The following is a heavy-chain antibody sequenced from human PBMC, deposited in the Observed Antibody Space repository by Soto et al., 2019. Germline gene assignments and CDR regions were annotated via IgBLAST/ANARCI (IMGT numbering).Heavy chain of an antibody. Sequence: GGSLRLSCAASGLPFSDSAVHWVRKASGKGLEWVGRIRSKTNNYATTYAASVKGRFTISRDDSKNTAYLQMNSLRVEDTALYYCARGSTTGTFDIWGQGTMVTVSS. CDR3: ARGSTTGTFDI. CDR1: GLPFSDSA. D-gene: IGHD1-26*01. J-gene: IGHJ3*02. CDR2: IRSKTNNYAT. V-gene: IGHV3-73*01.